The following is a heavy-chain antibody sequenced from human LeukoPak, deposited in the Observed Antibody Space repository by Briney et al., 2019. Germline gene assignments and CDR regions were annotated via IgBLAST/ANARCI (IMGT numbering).Heavy chain of an antibody. CDR1: GGSISSYY. CDR3: ARYSSSWTDAFDI. D-gene: IGHD6-13*01. J-gene: IGHJ3*02. Sequence: SETLSLTCTVSGGSISSYYWSWFRQPAGKGLEWIGRIYSSGSTNYNPSLKSRVTMSVDTSKNQFSLKVSSVTAADTAVYYCARYSSSWTDAFDIWGQGTMVTVSS. V-gene: IGHV4-4*07. CDR2: IYSSGST.